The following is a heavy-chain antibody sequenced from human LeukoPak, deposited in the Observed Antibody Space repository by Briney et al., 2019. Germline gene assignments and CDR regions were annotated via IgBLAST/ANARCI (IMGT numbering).Heavy chain of an antibody. V-gene: IGHV3-9*01. D-gene: IGHD3-10*01. CDR3: VREFYYGSGERGYFDF. Sequence: GGSLRLSCAASGFPFDSFAMHWVRLGPGKGLEWVSSLTWDSSTSDYADSVKGRFTISRDNAKNSLYLQMNTLRPDDTALYYCVREFYYGSGERGYFDFWGQGVLVTVSS. CDR2: LTWDSSTS. CDR1: GFPFDSFA. J-gene: IGHJ4*02.